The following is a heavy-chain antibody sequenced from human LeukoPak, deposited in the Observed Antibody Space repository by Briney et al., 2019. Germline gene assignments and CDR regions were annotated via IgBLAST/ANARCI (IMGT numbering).Heavy chain of an antibody. CDR1: GFTFNSYW. Sequence: GGSLRLSCAASGFTFNSYWMTWVRQAPGKGLEWVSAISGSGGNTYYADSVKGRFTISRDNSKNTLYLQMNSLRAEDTAVYYCAKSNTYYDILTGYYNVKDFDYWGQGTLVTVSS. J-gene: IGHJ4*02. CDR2: ISGSGGNT. CDR3: AKSNTYYDILTGYYNVKDFDY. V-gene: IGHV3-23*01. D-gene: IGHD3-9*01.